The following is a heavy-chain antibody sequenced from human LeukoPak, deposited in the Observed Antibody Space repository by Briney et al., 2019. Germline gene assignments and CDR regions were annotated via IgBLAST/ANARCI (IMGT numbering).Heavy chain of an antibody. Sequence: ASVKVSCKASGYTFTGYYMHWVRQAPGQGLEWMGWINPNSGGTNYAQKFQGRVTMTRDTSISTAYMELSRLRSEDMAVYYCARSGMGDNWFDPWGQGTLVTVSS. D-gene: IGHD1-26*01. J-gene: IGHJ5*02. CDR3: ARSGMGDNWFDP. CDR2: INPNSGGT. V-gene: IGHV1-2*02. CDR1: GYTFTGYY.